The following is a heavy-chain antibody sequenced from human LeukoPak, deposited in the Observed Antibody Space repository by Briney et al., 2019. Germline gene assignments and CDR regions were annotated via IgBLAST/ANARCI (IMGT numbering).Heavy chain of an antibody. J-gene: IGHJ4*02. CDR3: ARADYYDTSGYYLYYFDY. CDR2: ISYDESNK. D-gene: IGHD3-22*01. CDR1: GFTFSNYA. V-gene: IGHV3-30-3*01. Sequence: PGGSLRLSCAASGFTFSNYAMHWVRQAPGKGLEWVAVISYDESNKYYADSAKGRFTISRDNSKNTLYLQMNSLRAEDTAVYYCARADYYDTSGYYLYYFDYWGQGTLVTVSS.